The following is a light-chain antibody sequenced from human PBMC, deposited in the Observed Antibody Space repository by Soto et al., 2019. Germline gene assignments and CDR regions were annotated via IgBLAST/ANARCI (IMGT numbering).Light chain of an antibody. CDR1: QGIRNK. CDR2: AAS. V-gene: IGKV1-27*01. J-gene: IGKJ3*01. CDR3: QKYYSVPFT. Sequence: DIQMTQSPPSLSASAGDTITITCRASQGIRNKLAWYRQKPGKVPELLIYAASTLHSGVPSRFSGRGSGTDFTLTISSLQPEDVATYYCQKYYSVPFTFGPGTKVEIK.